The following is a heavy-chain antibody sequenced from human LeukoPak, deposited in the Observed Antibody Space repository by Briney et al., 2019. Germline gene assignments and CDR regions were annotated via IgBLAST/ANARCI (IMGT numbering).Heavy chain of an antibody. D-gene: IGHD4-17*01. V-gene: IGHV4-28*05. CDR2: IYYSGSI. Sequence: SETLSLTCTVSGGSISSNYWAWIRQPPGKGLEWIGHIYYSGSIYYNPSLKSRVTMSVDTSKNQFSLKLSSVTAVDTAVYYCARKATTGPTKAAFDIWGQGTVVTVSS. CDR3: ARKATTGPTKAAFDI. J-gene: IGHJ3*02. CDR1: GGSISSNY.